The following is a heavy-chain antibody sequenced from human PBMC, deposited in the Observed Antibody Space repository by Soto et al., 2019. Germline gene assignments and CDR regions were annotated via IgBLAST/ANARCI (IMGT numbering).Heavy chain of an antibody. CDR3: ARARDMDV. Sequence: QVQLVQSGTEVKKPGASVKVSCKASGYSFTTYNLHWVRQAPGQGLEWMGIINPSVGSTTYAQNFQDRVTMTRDTSTTTVYMELSSLRSEDTAVYYCARARDMDVWGQGTTVTVS. J-gene: IGHJ6*02. CDR1: GYSFTTYN. V-gene: IGHV1-46*01. CDR2: INPSVGST.